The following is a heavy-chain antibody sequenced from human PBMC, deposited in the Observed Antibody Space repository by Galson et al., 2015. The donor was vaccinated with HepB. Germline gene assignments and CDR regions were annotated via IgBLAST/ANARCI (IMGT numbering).Heavy chain of an antibody. V-gene: IGHV4-4*07. Sequence: ETLSLTCTVSGGSISSYYWSWIRQPAGKGLEWIGRIYTSGSTNYNPSLKSRVTMSVDTSKNQFSLKLSSVTAADTAVYYCARDGGSYYYERSYYFDYWGQGTLVTVSS. CDR3: ARDGGSYYYERSYYFDY. CDR2: IYTSGST. D-gene: IGHD1-26*01. J-gene: IGHJ4*02. CDR1: GGSISSYY.